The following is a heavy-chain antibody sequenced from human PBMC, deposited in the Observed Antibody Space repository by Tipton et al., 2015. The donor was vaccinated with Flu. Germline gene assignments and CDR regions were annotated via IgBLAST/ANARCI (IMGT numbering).Heavy chain of an antibody. CDR3: ARGVSSGYYSVGYFDY. Sequence: TLSLTCSVSGGSVRSDSYYWSWIRQPAGKALEWIGRIYSTGMTKYNPSLKSQVSISLDTSKNQFSLRLNSVTAADTAVYYCARGVSSGYYSVGYFDYWGQGTLVTVSS. CDR2: IYSTGMT. D-gene: IGHD5-12*01. CDR1: GGSVRSDSYY. J-gene: IGHJ4*02. V-gene: IGHV4-61*02.